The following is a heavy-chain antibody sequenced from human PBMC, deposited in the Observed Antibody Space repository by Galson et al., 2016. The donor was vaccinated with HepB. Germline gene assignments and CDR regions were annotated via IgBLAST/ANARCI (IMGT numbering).Heavy chain of an antibody. V-gene: IGHV1-2*02. D-gene: IGHD4-23*01. J-gene: IGHJ3*02. CDR2: INPNGGGT. CDR1: GYTFTGYS. CDR3: ARVLAVEWELLLDAFDI. Sequence: SVKVSCKASGYTFTGYSMHWVRQAPGQGLEWMGWINPNGGGTNYAQKFQGRVTMTRDTSITTAYMELSSLRSDDTAVYYCARVLAVEWELLLDAFDIWGQGTMVTVSS.